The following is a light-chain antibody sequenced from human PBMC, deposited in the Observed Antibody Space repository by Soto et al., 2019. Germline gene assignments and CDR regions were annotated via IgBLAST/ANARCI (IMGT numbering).Light chain of an antibody. CDR3: QQSYSIPVWT. V-gene: IGKV1-39*01. Sequence: DIQMTQSPSSLSASLGDSVTITCRESQRIGSSVNWYQQKPGKAHKLLIYAATNLEEGVPSRFSGSGSGTDFSLSVSGLQPEDFATYYCQQSYSIPVWTFGHGTKVDIK. CDR2: AAT. CDR1: QRIGSS. J-gene: IGKJ1*01.